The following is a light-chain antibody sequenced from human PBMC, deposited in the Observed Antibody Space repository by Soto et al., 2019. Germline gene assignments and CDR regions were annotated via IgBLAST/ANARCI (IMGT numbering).Light chain of an antibody. J-gene: IGKJ3*01. CDR3: QQYNSWPLT. Sequence: EIVMTQSPATLSVSPGERATLSCRASQSVSNNLAWFQQKPGQPPRLLIYAASTRATGIPARFSGSGSGTELTLTIISLQSEDFAVYFCQQYNSWPLTFGPGTKVDLK. CDR2: AAS. CDR1: QSVSNN. V-gene: IGKV3-15*01.